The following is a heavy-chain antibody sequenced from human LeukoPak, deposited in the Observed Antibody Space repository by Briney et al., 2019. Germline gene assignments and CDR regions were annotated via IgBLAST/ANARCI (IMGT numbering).Heavy chain of an antibody. Sequence: GGSPRLSCAASGFSISRYWMSWVRQVPGKGLEWLANIKQDGSEKYYVDSVKGRFTISRDNAENSLYLQMNSLTAEDTAVYYCARGPRGYDTSGGPWGQGSLVTVSS. V-gene: IGHV3-7*01. J-gene: IGHJ5*02. CDR2: IKQDGSEK. D-gene: IGHD3-22*01. CDR3: ARGPRGYDTSGGP. CDR1: GFSISRYW.